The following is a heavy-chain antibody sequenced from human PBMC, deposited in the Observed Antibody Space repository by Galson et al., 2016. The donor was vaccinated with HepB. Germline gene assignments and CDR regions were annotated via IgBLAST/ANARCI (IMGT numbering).Heavy chain of an antibody. J-gene: IGHJ6*04. V-gene: IGHV3-13*01. CDR1: GFTFSIHD. Sequence: SLRLSCAASGFTFSIHDMNWVRKVTGKGLEWVSAIETAGDTYYPDSVKGRFTLSRENAKNSLYLKMNDLRAGDTAVYYCARGQSLLTMPWNYGLDVWGKGTAVTVSS. CDR3: ARGQSLLTMPWNYGLDV. CDR2: IETAGDT. D-gene: IGHD1-1*01.